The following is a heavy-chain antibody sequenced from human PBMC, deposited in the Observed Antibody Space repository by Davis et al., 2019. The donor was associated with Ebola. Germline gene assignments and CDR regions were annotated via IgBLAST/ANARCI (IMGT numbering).Heavy chain of an antibody. V-gene: IGHV1-18*01. CDR3: ARDITRVQGPSLFDY. CDR2: ISAYNGNT. D-gene: IGHD3-10*01. Sequence: ASVKVSCKASGYTFPSYGISWVRQAPGQGLEWMGWISAYNGNTNYAQKLQGRVTITTDTSTRTAYMELRSLTSDDTAVYYCARDITRVQGPSLFDYWGQGTLVTVSS. CDR1: GYTFPSYG. J-gene: IGHJ4*02.